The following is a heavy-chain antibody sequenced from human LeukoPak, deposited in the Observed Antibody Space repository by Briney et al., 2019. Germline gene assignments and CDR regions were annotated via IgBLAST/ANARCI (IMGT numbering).Heavy chain of an antibody. CDR1: GFTFSSYS. V-gene: IGHV3-48*02. J-gene: IGHJ5*02. CDR3: ARDYDFWSGYYTSYIWFDP. CDR2: ISSSSSTI. D-gene: IGHD3-3*01. Sequence: GGSLRLSCAASGFTFSSYSMNWARQAPGKGLEWVSYISSSSSTIYYADSVKGRFTISRDNAKNSLYLQMNSLRDEDTAVYYCARDYDFWSGYYTSYIWFDPWGQGTLVTVSS.